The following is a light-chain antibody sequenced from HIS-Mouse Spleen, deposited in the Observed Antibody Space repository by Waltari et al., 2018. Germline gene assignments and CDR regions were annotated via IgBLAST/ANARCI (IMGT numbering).Light chain of an antibody. V-gene: IGKV3-20*01. CDR3: QQYGSSPET. Sequence: TQSPGTLSLSPGERATLSCRASQSVSSSYLAWYQKKPGQAPRLLIYGASSRATGIPDRFSGSGSGTDFTLTISRLEPEDFAVYYCQQYGSSPETFGQGTKVEIK. CDR1: QSVSSSY. CDR2: GAS. J-gene: IGKJ1*01.